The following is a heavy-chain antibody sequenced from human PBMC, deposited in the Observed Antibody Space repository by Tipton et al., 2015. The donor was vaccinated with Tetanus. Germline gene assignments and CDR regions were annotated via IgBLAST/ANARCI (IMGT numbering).Heavy chain of an antibody. D-gene: IGHD3-16*01. CDR3: AGRLGLIRPIDP. Sequence: GLVKPSETLSLTCTVSGGSVRSGDSQWNWIRQPPGKGLEWIGYIYYSGSTYYNPSLKSRLTISVETSKKQFSLKLSSVTAADTAVYYCAGRLGLIRPIDPWGQGTQVIVSS. CDR1: GGSVRSGDSQ. V-gene: IGHV4-61*08. CDR2: IYYSGST. J-gene: IGHJ5*02.